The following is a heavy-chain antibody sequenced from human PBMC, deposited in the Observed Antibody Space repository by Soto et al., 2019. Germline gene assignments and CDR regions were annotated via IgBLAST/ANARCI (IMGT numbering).Heavy chain of an antibody. CDR1: GGSFSGYY. Sequence: QVQLQQWGAGLLKPSETLSLTCAVYGGSFSGYYWSWIRQPPGKGLEWIGEINHSGSTNYNPSLKSRVTISVDTSKNQFSLKLSSVTAADTAVYYCARGQFGEQWLVRGDSFDYWGQGTLVTVSS. J-gene: IGHJ4*02. CDR3: ARGQFGEQWLVRGDSFDY. D-gene: IGHD6-19*01. V-gene: IGHV4-34*01. CDR2: INHSGST.